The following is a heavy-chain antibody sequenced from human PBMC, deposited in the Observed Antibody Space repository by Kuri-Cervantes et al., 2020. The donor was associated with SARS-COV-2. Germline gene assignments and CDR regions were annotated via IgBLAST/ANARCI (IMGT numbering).Heavy chain of an antibody. CDR2: IDQDGYEK. Sequence: GGSLRLSCAASGFSFSNYDMHWVRQAPGKGLEWVANIDQDGYEKYFVDSVKGRFSISRDNAKNSLFLQMNSLRAEDTAIYFCARPSLNTGSYFPDWGQGTLVTVSS. J-gene: IGHJ4*02. CDR3: ARPSLNTGSYFPD. V-gene: IGHV3-7*03. CDR1: GFSFSNYD. D-gene: IGHD1-26*01.